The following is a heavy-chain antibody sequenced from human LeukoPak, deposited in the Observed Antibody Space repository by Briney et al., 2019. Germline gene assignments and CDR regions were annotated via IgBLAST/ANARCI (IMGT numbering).Heavy chain of an antibody. CDR2: IYWDDDE. V-gene: IGHV2-5*02. CDR1: GSSLSTLGVR. Sequence: SGPTQAKPTQTLTLTWTLSGSSLSTLGVRVGWIRELPIISLEWLALIYWDDDERYSPSVKSRLTITKDNSKYQVFLTMTDMDPVDTATYFCAHKTSLSDLFDYWGQGTLVTVSS. CDR3: AHKTSLSDLFDY. J-gene: IGHJ4*02. D-gene: IGHD3-16*02.